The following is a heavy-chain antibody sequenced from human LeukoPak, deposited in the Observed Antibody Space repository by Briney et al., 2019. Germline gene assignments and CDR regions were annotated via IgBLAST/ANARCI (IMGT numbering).Heavy chain of an antibody. CDR2: IIPILPIT. CDR3: ARAYYYDSSGYYSDY. V-gene: IGHV1-69*04. J-gene: IGHJ4*02. Sequence: ASVKVSCKASGGTFSSYAINWVRQAPGQGLEWMGRIIPILPITNYAQKFQGRVTITADTFTSTAYMELRSLRSDDTAVYYCARAYYYDSSGYYSDYWGQGTLVTVSS. D-gene: IGHD3-22*01. CDR1: GGTFSSYA.